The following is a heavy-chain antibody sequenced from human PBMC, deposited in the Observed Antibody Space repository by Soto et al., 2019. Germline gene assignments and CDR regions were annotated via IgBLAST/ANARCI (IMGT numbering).Heavy chain of an antibody. V-gene: IGHV1-3*01. CDR1: GYTFTSHA. CDR3: ARLAYDFWSGYYTGQAWFDP. J-gene: IGHJ5*02. D-gene: IGHD3-3*01. Sequence: VKVSCKASGYTFTSHAMHWVRQAPGQRLEWMGWINAGNGNTKYSQKFQGRVTITRDTSASTAYMELSSLRSEDTAVYYCARLAYDFWSGYYTGQAWFDPWGQGTLVTVSS. CDR2: INAGNGNT.